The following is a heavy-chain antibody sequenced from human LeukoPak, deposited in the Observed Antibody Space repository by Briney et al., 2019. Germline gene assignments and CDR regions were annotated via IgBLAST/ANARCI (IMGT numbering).Heavy chain of an antibody. CDR3: ARSMVRGAPSI. D-gene: IGHD3-10*01. J-gene: IGHJ3*02. CDR2: IYHSGST. CDR1: GGSISSGGYS. Sequence: SETLSLTCAVSGGSISSGGYSWSWIRQPPGKGLEWIGCIYHSGSTYYNPSLKSRVTISVDRSKNQFSLKLSSVTAADTAVYYCARSMVRGAPSIWGQGTMVTVSS. V-gene: IGHV4-30-2*01.